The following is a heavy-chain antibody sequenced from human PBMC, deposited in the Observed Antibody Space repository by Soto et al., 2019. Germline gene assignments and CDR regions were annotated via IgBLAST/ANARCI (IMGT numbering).Heavy chain of an antibody. J-gene: IGHJ4*02. D-gene: IGHD6-19*01. V-gene: IGHV1-69*13. Sequence: ASVKVSCKASGGTFSSYAISWVRQAPGQGLEWMGGIIPIFGTTNYAQKFQGRVTITADESTSTAYMELRSLRSEDSAVYYCARDHSSGWTYYFDYWGQGTLVTVSS. CDR2: IIPIFGTT. CDR3: ARDHSSGWTYYFDY. CDR1: GGTFSSYA.